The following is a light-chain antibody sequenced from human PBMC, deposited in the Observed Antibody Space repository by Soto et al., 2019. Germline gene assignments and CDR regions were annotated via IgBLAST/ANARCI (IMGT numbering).Light chain of an antibody. J-gene: IGLJ2*01. V-gene: IGLV2-8*01. CDR3: SSYAGSNNLI. CDR2: EVS. CDR1: SSDLGAYDF. Sequence: QSVLTQPPSASGSPGQSVTISCTGTSSDLGAYDFVSWYQQHPGKAPKLMIYEVSKRPSGVPDRFSGSKSGNTASLTVTGLQAEDEADYYRSSYAGSNNLIFGGGTKLTVL.